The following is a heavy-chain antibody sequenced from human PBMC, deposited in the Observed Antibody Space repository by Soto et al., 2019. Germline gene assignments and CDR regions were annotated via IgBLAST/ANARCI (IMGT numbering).Heavy chain of an antibody. V-gene: IGHV4-30-2*01. CDR2: IYHSGST. J-gene: IGHJ4*02. CDR3: ARGPESMDTAMVGFIGFDH. D-gene: IGHD5-18*01. Sequence: TLSLTCAVSGGSISSGGYSWSWIRQPPGKGLEWIGYIYHSGSTYYNPSLKSRVTISVDRSKNQFSLKLSSVTAADTAVYYCARGPESMDTAMVGFIGFDHWGQGTRVTVSS. CDR1: GGSISSGGYS.